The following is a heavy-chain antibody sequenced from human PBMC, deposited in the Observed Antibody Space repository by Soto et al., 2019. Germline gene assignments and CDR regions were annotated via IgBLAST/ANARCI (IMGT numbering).Heavy chain of an antibody. V-gene: IGHV3-11*01. CDR3: ARTGLEIWFGELYYYYYMDV. CDR1: GFTFSDYY. Sequence: GGSLRLSCAASGFTFSDYYMSWIRQAPGKGLEWVSYISSSGSTIYYADSVKGRFTISRDNAKNSLYLQMNSLRAEDTAVYYCARTGLEIWFGELYYYYYMDVWGKGTTVTVSS. D-gene: IGHD3-10*01. CDR2: ISSSGSTI. J-gene: IGHJ6*03.